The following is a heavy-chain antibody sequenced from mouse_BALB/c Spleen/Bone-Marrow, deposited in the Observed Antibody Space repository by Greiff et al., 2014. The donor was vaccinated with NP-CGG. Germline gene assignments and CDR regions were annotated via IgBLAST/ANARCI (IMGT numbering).Heavy chain of an antibody. CDR3: ARDEHYFDY. CDR2: IYPGDGDT. CDR1: GYTFTSYW. J-gene: IGHJ2*01. V-gene: IGHV1-87*01. Sequence: QVQLQQSGAELARHGASVKLSCKASGYTFTSYWMQWVKQRPGQGLEWIGAIYPGDGDTRYTQKFKGKATLTADKSSSTAYMQLSSLASEDSAVYYCARDEHYFDYWGQGTTLTVSS.